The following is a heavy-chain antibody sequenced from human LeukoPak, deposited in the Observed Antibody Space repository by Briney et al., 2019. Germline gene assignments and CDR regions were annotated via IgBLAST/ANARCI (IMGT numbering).Heavy chain of an antibody. CDR2: INPNSGGT. V-gene: IGHV1-2*02. CDR1: GYTFTGYY. J-gene: IGHJ4*02. Sequence: ASVKVSCKASGYTFTGYYMHWVRQAPGQGLEWMGWINPNSGGTNYAQKFQGRVTMTRDTSISTAYMELSRLRSGDTAVYYCARTDHCTNGVCYSYFDYWGQGTLVTVSS. CDR3: ARTDHCTNGVCYSYFDY. D-gene: IGHD2-8*01.